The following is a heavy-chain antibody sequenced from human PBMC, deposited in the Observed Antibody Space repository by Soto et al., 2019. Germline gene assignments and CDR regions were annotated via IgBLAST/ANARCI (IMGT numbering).Heavy chain of an antibody. CDR2: SRNKATSYTT. CDR3: TRASAVLPPSSDL. CDR1: GFSFSDHY. V-gene: IGHV3-72*01. Sequence: GGSLRLSCAASGFSFSDHYMDWVRQPPGKGLDWVGRSRNKATSYTTEYAAAVQGRFTISSDDSGNSVYLQMNSLKTEDTAVYYCTRASAVLPPSSDLWGQGTLVTVSS. J-gene: IGHJ5*02. D-gene: IGHD6-25*01.